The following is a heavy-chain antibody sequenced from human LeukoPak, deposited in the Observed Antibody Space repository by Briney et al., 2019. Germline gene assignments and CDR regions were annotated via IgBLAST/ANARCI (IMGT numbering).Heavy chain of an antibody. D-gene: IGHD3-22*01. CDR1: GFTFSGSA. CDR3: TRPSYDSSVSSVVY. CDR2: IRSKANSYAT. J-gene: IGHJ4*02. V-gene: IGHV3-73*01. Sequence: GGSLRLSCATSGFTFSGSAIHWVRQASGKGLEWVGRIRSKANSYATTDVASVRGRFSISRDDSKNTAYLQMNSLKTEDTAVYYCTRPSYDSSVSSVVYWGQGTLVTVSS.